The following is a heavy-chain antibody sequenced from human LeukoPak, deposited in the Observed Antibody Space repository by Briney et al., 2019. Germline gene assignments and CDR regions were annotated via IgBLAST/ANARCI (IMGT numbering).Heavy chain of an antibody. D-gene: IGHD1-26*01. Sequence: GGSLRVSCAAPGFTFSSYAMSWVRQAPGKGLEWVSAISGSGGSTYYADSVKGRFTISRDNSKNTLYLQMNSLRAEDTAVYYCAKVRGIVGADYWGQGTLVTVSS. V-gene: IGHV3-23*01. CDR3: AKVRGIVGADY. CDR2: ISGSGGST. J-gene: IGHJ4*02. CDR1: GFTFSSYA.